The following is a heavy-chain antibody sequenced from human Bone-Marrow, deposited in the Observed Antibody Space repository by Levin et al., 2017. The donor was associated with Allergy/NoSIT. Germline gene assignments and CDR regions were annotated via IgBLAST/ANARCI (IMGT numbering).Heavy chain of an antibody. D-gene: IGHD6-19*01. V-gene: IGHV3-23*01. J-gene: IGHJ4*02. Sequence: GESLKISCAASGFTFSSYAMNWVRQAPEKGLEWVSGISAGGGSTFYADSVKGRFTISRDYSSNTLFLQMDSLRAEDTAVYYCSKSRGTAVAATGGLDYWGQGTLVTVSS. CDR3: SKSRGTAVAATGGLDY. CDR1: GFTFSSYA. CDR2: ISAGGGST.